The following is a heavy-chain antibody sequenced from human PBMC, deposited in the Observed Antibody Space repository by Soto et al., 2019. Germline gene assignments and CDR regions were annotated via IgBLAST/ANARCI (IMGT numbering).Heavy chain of an antibody. J-gene: IGHJ6*02. CDR1: GFTFDTYR. CDR3: ARLSGDHSAFFSYGMDA. V-gene: IGHV3-74*01. Sequence: SLRLSCAASGFTFDTYRMNWVRQAPGKGPEWLSGINSDGTISSYADSVKGRFTISRDNARNTPSLQMNSLRADDTAVYHCARLSGDHSAFFSYGMDAWGQGTTVTVSS. D-gene: IGHD2-21*01. CDR2: INSDGTIS.